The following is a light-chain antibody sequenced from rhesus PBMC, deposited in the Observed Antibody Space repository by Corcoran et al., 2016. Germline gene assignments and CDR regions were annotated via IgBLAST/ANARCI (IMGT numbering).Light chain of an antibody. CDR1: QSVGNY. CDR2: SSY. Sequence: TVVTQSPVTLSLSPGDRSTLSCRASQSVGNYLAWYHPKPGQTPRLLIYSSYTRATGVPERFTDSGSGTEFPLTISSLEPGEVGIYYCLQGIDFWTFGQGTKVEI. CDR3: LQGIDFWT. J-gene: IGKJ1*01. V-gene: IGKV3-24*04.